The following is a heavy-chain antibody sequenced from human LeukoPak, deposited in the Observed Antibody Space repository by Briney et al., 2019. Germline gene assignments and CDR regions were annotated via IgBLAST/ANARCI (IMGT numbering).Heavy chain of an antibody. V-gene: IGHV3-33*08. CDR1: GFTFSNPA. Sequence: GGSLRLSCAASGFTFSNPAMNWVRQAPGKGLEWVAVIWYDGSNKYYADSVKGRFTISRDNSKNTLYLQMNSLRAEDTAVYYCARSLIYGYYYYGMDVWGQGTTVTVSS. D-gene: IGHD3/OR15-3a*01. CDR3: ARSLIYGYYYYGMDV. J-gene: IGHJ6*02. CDR2: IWYDGSNK.